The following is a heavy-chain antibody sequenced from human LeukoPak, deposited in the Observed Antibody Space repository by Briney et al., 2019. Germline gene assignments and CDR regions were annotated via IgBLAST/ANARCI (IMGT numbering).Heavy chain of an antibody. CDR3: AELGITMIGGV. V-gene: IGHV3-48*03. D-gene: IGHD3-10*02. Sequence: GGSLRLSCAASGFTFSSYEMNWVRQAPGKGLEWVSYISSSSSTIYYADSVKGRFTISRDNAKNSLYLQMNSMRAEDTAVYYCAELGITMIGGVWGKGTTVTISS. J-gene: IGHJ6*04. CDR2: ISSSSSTI. CDR1: GFTFSSYE.